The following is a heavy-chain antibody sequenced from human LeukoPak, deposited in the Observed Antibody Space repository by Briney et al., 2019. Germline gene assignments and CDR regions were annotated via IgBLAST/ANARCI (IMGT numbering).Heavy chain of an antibody. V-gene: IGHV4-4*02. D-gene: IGHD3-10*01. Sequence: PSGTLSLTCAVSGGSISSSNWWSWVRQPPGKGLEWIGEIYHSGSTNYNPSLKSRVTISVDKSKNQFSLKLSSVTAADTAVYYCARTMVRGVIIWDDAFDIWGQGTMVTVSS. CDR2: IYHSGST. CDR1: GGSISSSNW. J-gene: IGHJ3*02. CDR3: ARTMVRGVIIWDDAFDI.